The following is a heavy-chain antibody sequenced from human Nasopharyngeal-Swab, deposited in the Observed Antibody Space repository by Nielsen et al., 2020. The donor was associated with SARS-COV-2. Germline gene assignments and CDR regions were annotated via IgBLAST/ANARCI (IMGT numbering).Heavy chain of an antibody. Sequence: SETLSLTCTVSGGSISSYYWSWIRQPPGKGLEWIGYIYYSGSTNYNPSLKSRVTISVDTSKNQFSLKLSSVTAADTAVYYCARVVVGTGGYYYYMDVWGKGTTATVSS. D-gene: IGHD2-21*01. V-gene: IGHV4-59*01. CDR1: GGSISSYY. J-gene: IGHJ6*03. CDR3: ARVVVGTGGYYYYMDV. CDR2: IYYSGST.